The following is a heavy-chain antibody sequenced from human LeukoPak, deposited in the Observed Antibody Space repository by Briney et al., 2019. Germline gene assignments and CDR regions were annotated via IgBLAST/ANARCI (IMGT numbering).Heavy chain of an antibody. CDR2: IYDSGST. V-gene: IGHV4-59*12. J-gene: IGHJ6*03. CDR1: GGSINSYY. Sequence: SETLSLTCTVSGGSINSYYWSWIRQPPGKGLEWIGYIYDSGSTNYNPSLKSRVTISVDTSKNQFSLKLSSVTAADTAVYYCAREPRGYSYGYFYYYYMDVWGKGTTVTVSS. CDR3: AREPRGYSYGYFYYYYMDV. D-gene: IGHD5-18*01.